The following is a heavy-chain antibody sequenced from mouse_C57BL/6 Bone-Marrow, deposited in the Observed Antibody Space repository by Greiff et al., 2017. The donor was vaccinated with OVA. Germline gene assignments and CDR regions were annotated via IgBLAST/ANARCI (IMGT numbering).Heavy chain of an antibody. CDR1: GYSITSGYY. CDR2: ISYDGSN. D-gene: IGHD2-5*01. J-gene: IGHJ1*03. Sequence: EVQLVESGPGLVKPSQSLSLTCSVTGYSITSGYYWNWIRQFPGNKLEWMGYISYDGSNNYNPSLKNRISITRDTSKTQFFLKLNSVTTEDTATYYCASRYSNYVGWYFDVWGTGTTVTVSS. V-gene: IGHV3-6*01. CDR3: ASRYSNYVGWYFDV.